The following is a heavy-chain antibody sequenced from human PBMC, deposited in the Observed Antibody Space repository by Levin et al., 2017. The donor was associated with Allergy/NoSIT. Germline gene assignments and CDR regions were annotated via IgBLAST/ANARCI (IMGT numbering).Heavy chain of an antibody. Sequence: SETLSLTCTVSGGSISSSSYYWGWIRQPPGKGLEWIGSIYYSGSTYYNPPLKSRVTISVDTSKNQFSLKLTSVTAADTAVYYCTRDRGQWVVGYWGQGTLVTVSS. CDR2: IYYSGST. D-gene: IGHD6-19*01. J-gene: IGHJ4*02. CDR3: TRDRGQWVVGY. CDR1: GGSISSSSYY. V-gene: IGHV4-39*07.